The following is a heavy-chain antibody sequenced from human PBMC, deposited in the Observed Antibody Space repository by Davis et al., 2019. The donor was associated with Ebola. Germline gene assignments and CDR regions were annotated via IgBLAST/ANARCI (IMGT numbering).Heavy chain of an antibody. Sequence: SETLSLTCAVYGGSFKSYYWNWIRQPPGKGLEWIGEINHSGSSKYNPSLKSRVTMSADTSKNQFSLKLSSVTAADTAVYYCARTETTVTTGWFDPWGQGTLVTVSS. CDR1: GGSFKSYY. V-gene: IGHV4-34*01. J-gene: IGHJ5*02. CDR2: INHSGSS. CDR3: ARTETTVTTGWFDP. D-gene: IGHD4-11*01.